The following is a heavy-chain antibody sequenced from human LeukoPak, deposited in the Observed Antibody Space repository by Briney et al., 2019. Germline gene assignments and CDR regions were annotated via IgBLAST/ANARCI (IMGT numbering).Heavy chain of an antibody. J-gene: IGHJ4*02. CDR2: IYYSGST. V-gene: IGHV4-39*01. CDR1: GGSISSSSYY. CDR3: GHSGSYYLFDY. D-gene: IGHD1-26*01. Sequence: PSETLSLTCTVSGGSISSSSYYWGWIRQPPGKGLEWIGSIYYSGSTYYNPSLKSRVTIPVDASKNQFSLKLRSVTAADTAVYYCGHSGSYYLFDYWGQGTLVTVSS.